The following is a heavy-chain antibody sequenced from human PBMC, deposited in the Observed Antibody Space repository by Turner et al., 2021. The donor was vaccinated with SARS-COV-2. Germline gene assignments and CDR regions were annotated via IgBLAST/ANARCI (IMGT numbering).Heavy chain of an antibody. CDR1: GYTLTEFA. D-gene: IGHD5-12*01. Sequence: QVQMVPSGAEVKKPGAPVKVSCKVPGYTLTEFAMHWVRQAPGKGLEWMGDFDPEDGETIYAQKFQGRVTMTEDTSTDTAYMELSSLRSEDTAVYYCATCRDGYNWGAFHIWGQGTMVTVSS. J-gene: IGHJ3*02. CDR2: FDPEDGET. V-gene: IGHV1-24*01. CDR3: ATCRDGYNWGAFHI.